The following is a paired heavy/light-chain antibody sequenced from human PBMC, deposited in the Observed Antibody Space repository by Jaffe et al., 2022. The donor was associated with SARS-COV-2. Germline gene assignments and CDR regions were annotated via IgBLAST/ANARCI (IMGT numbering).Light chain of an antibody. CDR1: SSDVGGYNS. CDR3: SSYTSSSTLVV. J-gene: IGLJ3*02. CDR2: DVT. V-gene: IGLV2-14*01. Sequence: QSALTQPASVSGSPGQSITISCTGASSDVGGYNSVSWYQQRPGKAPKLMIYDVTNRPSGVSNRFSGSESGNTASLTISGLQAEDEADYYCSSYTSSSTLVVFGGGTKLTVL.
Heavy chain of an antibody. CDR2: IYTSGST. CDR1: GGSISSGSYY. CDR3: ARERVDTAMGTYYYYGMDV. D-gene: IGHD5-18*01. J-gene: IGHJ6*02. V-gene: IGHV4-61*02. Sequence: QVQLQESGPGLVKPSQTLSLTCTVSGGSISSGSYYWSWIRQPAGKGLEWIGRIYTSGSTNYNPSLKSRVTISVDTSKSQFSLKLSSVTAADTAVYYCARERVDTAMGTYYYYGMDVWGQGTTVTVSS.